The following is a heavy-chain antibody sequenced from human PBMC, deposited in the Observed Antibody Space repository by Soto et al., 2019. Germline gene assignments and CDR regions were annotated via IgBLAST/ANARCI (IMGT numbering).Heavy chain of an antibody. V-gene: IGHV3-23*01. CDR3: ARDCSSSSCSVWRD. CDR2: ISASGDKT. CDR1: GFSLSNYA. J-gene: IGHJ4*02. D-gene: IGHD2-2*01. Sequence: EVQLLESGGDLVQPGGSLRLSCAASGFSLSNYAMTWVRQAPGKGLEWVSGISASGDKTSYADSVEGRFIISRDNFKNTFYLQMNSLRREDTALYYCARDCSSSSCSVWRDWGQGTLVIVSS.